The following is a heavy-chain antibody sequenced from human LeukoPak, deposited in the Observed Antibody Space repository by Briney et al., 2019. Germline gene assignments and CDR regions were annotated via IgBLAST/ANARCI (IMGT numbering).Heavy chain of an antibody. Sequence: GASVKVSCKASGYTFTSFALGWVRQAPGHGLEWMGWINTNTGNPTYAQGFTGRFVFSLDTSVSTAYLQISSLKAEDTAVYYCARGSRGWFDYWGQGTLVTVSS. J-gene: IGHJ5*01. D-gene: IGHD1-26*01. V-gene: IGHV7-4-1*02. CDR3: ARGSRGWFDY. CDR2: INTNTGNP. CDR1: GYTFTSFA.